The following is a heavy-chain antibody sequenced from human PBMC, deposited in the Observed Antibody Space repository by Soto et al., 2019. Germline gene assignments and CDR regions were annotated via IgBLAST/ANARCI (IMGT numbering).Heavy chain of an antibody. CDR3: PRVAARVGAFDI. Sequence: ASVKVSCKASGYTFTGYYMHWVRQAPGQGLEWMGWINPNSGGTNYAQKFQGRVTMTRDTSISTAYMELSRLRSDDTAVYYCPRVAARVGAFDIWGQGTMVTVSS. V-gene: IGHV1-2*02. J-gene: IGHJ3*02. D-gene: IGHD6-6*01. CDR2: INPNSGGT. CDR1: GYTFTGYY.